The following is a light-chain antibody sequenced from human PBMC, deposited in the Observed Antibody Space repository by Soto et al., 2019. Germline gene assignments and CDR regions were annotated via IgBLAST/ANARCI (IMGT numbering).Light chain of an antibody. V-gene: IGKV3-11*01. CDR1: QSVSSY. CDR3: QQRSNWPPIT. J-gene: IGKJ5*01. Sequence: ETVLTQSPATLSLSPGERATLSCRASQSVSSYLAWYQQKPGQAPRLLIHDASNRATGTPARFSGSGSGTDVTLTISSLEPEDFAVYYCQQRSNWPPITFGQGTRLEIK. CDR2: DAS.